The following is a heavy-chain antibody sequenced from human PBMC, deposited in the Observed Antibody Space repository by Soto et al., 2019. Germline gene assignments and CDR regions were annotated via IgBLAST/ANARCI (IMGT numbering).Heavy chain of an antibody. D-gene: IGHD6-6*01. J-gene: IGHJ6*02. Sequence: PSETLSLTCSVSGGSIISYYWSWIRQPPGKGLEWIGYIYYSGSTNYNPSLKSRVTISVDTSKNQFSLKLSSVTAADTAVYYCAREPRGGYSSSPYYYYGMDVWGQGTTVTVSS. CDR1: GGSIISYY. V-gene: IGHV4-59*01. CDR3: AREPRGGYSSSPYYYYGMDV. CDR2: IYYSGST.